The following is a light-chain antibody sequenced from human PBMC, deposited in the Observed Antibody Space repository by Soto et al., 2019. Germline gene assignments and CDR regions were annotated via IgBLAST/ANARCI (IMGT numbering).Light chain of an antibody. V-gene: IGKV1-39*01. CDR3: QQSFSIPYT. CDR1: QTIDNN. CDR2: VAF. J-gene: IGKJ2*01. Sequence: DIQMTQSPSSLSASVGDRVTITCRASQTIDNNLNWYQQKPGKAPRLLIYVAFSLQSGVPSRFSGSGYGTDFTLTISSLQPDDFATYFCQQSFSIPYTFGQGTILEIK.